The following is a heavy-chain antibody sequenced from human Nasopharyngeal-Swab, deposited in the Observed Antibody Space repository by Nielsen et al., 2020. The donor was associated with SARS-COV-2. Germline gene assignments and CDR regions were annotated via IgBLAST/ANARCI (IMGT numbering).Heavy chain of an antibody. Sequence: SETLSLTCAVYGGSFSGYDWSWIRQPPGKGLEWIGEINHSGSTNYNPSLKSRVTISVDTSKNQFSLKLSSVTAADTAVYYCARGLSSDYWGQGTLVTVSS. V-gene: IGHV4-34*01. J-gene: IGHJ4*02. CDR3: ARGLSSDY. CDR2: INHSGST. CDR1: GGSFSGYD. D-gene: IGHD2-2*01.